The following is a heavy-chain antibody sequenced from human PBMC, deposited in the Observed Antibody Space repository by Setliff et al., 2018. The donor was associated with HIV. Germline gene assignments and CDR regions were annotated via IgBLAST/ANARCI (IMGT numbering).Heavy chain of an antibody. J-gene: IGHJ4*02. D-gene: IGHD3-3*01. CDR1: GGSISGFY. V-gene: IGHV4-59*08. Sequence: SETLSLTCTVSGGSISGFYWSWIRQSPGKGLEWIGHIYYTGRTNYNPSLQSRVNMSVDTSKNQLSPNLTSVTAADTAIYYCVRHLLDYNFWSGYSTQNCFNYWGQGALVTLSS. CDR2: IYYTGRT. CDR3: VRHLLDYNFWSGYSTQNCFNY.